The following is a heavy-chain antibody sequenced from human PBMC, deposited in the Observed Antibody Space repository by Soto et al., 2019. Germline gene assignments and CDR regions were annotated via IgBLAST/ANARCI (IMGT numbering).Heavy chain of an antibody. CDR3: ATTGTVSPLNYYYYGMDV. V-gene: IGHV3-30*03. J-gene: IGHJ6*02. Sequence: GGSLRLSCAASGFTFSSYGMHWVRQAPGKGLEWVALISYDGSNKYYADSVKGRFTISRDNSKNTLYLQMNSLRAEDTAVYYCATTGTVSPLNYYYYGMDVWGQGTTVTVSS. D-gene: IGHD4-4*01. CDR1: GFTFSSYG. CDR2: ISYDGSNK.